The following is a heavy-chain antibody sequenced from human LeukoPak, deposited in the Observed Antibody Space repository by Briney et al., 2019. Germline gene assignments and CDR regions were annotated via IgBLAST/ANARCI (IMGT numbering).Heavy chain of an antibody. CDR3: AREDGSGSYSGYYYYYYMDV. D-gene: IGHD3-10*01. Sequence: SGGSLRLSCAASGFTFSSYWMSWVRQAPGKGLEWVANIKQDGSEKYYVDSVKGRFTISRDNAKNSLYLQMNSLRAEDTAVYYCAREDGSGSYSGYYYYYYMDVWGKGTTVTISS. V-gene: IGHV3-7*01. J-gene: IGHJ6*03. CDR2: IKQDGSEK. CDR1: GFTFSSYW.